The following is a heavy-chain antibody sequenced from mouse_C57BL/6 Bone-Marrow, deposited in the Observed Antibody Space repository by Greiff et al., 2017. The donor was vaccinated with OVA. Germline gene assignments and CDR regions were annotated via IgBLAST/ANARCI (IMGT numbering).Heavy chain of an antibody. J-gene: IGHJ3*01. V-gene: IGHV1-81*01. CDR1: GYTFTSYG. Sequence: VQLQQSGAELARPGASVKLSCKASGYTFTSYGISWVKQRPGQGLEWIGEIYPRSGNTYYNEKFKGKATLTADKSSSTAYMELRSLTSEDSAVYFCARGDYDVWFAYWGQGTLVTVSA. D-gene: IGHD2-4*01. CDR2: IYPRSGNT. CDR3: ARGDYDVWFAY.